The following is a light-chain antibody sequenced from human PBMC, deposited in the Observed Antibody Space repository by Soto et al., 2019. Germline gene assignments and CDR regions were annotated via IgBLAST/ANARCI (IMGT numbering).Light chain of an antibody. CDR2: YAS. J-gene: IGKJ4*01. Sequence: IGLTQSPATLSLSPGERATLSCRASQSVSSYLAWYQQKPGQAPRLLIYYASNRATGIPARFSGSGSGTDVTLTTISREPEDYAVYYCHQRSNWPLTFGGGTKVEIK. CDR1: QSVSSY. CDR3: HQRSNWPLT. V-gene: IGKV3-11*01.